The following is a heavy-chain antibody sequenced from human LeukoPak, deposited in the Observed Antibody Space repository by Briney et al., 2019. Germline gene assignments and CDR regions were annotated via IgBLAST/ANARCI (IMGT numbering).Heavy chain of an antibody. Sequence: PSGTLSLTCAVSGGSISSSNWWSWVRQPPGKGLEWIGEIYHSGSTNYNPSLKSRVTISVDTSKNQFSLKLSSVTAADTAVYYCAREVVDYYGSGSYNWFDPWGQGTLVTVSS. CDR3: AREVVDYYGSGSYNWFDP. CDR1: GGSISSSNW. D-gene: IGHD3-10*01. V-gene: IGHV4-4*02. J-gene: IGHJ5*02. CDR2: IYHSGST.